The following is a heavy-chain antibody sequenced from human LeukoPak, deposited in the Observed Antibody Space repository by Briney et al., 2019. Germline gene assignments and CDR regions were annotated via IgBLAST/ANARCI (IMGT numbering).Heavy chain of an antibody. CDR2: INEDGSEE. D-gene: IGHD5-24*01. CDR3: ARGETMDV. J-gene: IGHJ6*03. Sequence: GGSLRLSCVALEFSFETYWMSWVRQAPGKGPEWVANINEDGSEEHYVGSVRGRFTISRDNADNSLHLQMNSLRPEDMAVYYCARGETMDVWGKGTTVTVSS. V-gene: IGHV3-7*01. CDR1: EFSFETYW.